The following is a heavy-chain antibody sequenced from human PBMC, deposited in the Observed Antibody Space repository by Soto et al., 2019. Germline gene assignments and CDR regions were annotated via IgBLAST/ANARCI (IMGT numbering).Heavy chain of an antibody. CDR2: INAGNGNT. CDR3: ARVGYCSGTSCSVYYYYYGMDV. J-gene: IGHJ6*02. V-gene: IGHV1-3*01. Sequence: ASVKVSCKXSGYTFTSYAMHWVRQAPGQRLEWMGWINAGNGNTKYSQKFQGRVTITRDTSASTAYMELSSLRSEDTAVYYCARVGYCSGTSCSVYYYYYGMDVWGQGTTVTVSS. D-gene: IGHD2-2*01. CDR1: GYTFTSYA.